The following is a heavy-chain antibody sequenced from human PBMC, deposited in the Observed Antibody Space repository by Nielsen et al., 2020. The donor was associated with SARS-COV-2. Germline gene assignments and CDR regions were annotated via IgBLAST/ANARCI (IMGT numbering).Heavy chain of an antibody. D-gene: IGHD6-13*01. V-gene: IGHV3-33*05. CDR2: ISYDGSNK. J-gene: IGHJ4*02. CDR1: GFTFSSYG. Sequence: GGSLRLSCAASGFTFSSYGMHWVRQAPGKGLEWVAVISYDGSNKYYADSVKGRFTISRDNSKNTLYLQMNSLRAEDTAVYYCARDAGIAAAGKGPGAAYWGQGTLVTVSS. CDR3: ARDAGIAAAGKGPGAAY.